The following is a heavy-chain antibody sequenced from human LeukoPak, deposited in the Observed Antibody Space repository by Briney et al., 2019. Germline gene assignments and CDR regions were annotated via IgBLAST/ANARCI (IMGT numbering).Heavy chain of an antibody. CDR3: ARAGYSSGWDFWRGYYFDY. V-gene: IGHV3-53*01. CDR1: GGSINSNSNY. D-gene: IGHD6-19*01. CDR2: IYSGGST. Sequence: PSETLSLTCTVSGGSINSNSNYWGWIRQPPGKGLEWVSVIYSGGSTYYADSVKGRFTISRDNSKNTLYLQMNSLRAEDTAVYYCARAGYSSGWDFWRGYYFDYWGQGTLVTVSS. J-gene: IGHJ4*02.